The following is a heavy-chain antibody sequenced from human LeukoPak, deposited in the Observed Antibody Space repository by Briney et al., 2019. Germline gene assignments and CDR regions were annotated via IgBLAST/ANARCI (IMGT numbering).Heavy chain of an antibody. CDR3: ARGATLYYFDY. D-gene: IGHD1-26*01. V-gene: IGHV1-69*04. Sequence: ASVKVSCKASGATFSSYAISWVRQAPGQGLEWMGRIIPILGIANYAQKFQGRVTITADKSTSTAYMELSSLRSEDTAVYYCARGATLYYFDYWGQGTLVTVSS. J-gene: IGHJ4*02. CDR1: GATFSSYA. CDR2: IIPILGIA.